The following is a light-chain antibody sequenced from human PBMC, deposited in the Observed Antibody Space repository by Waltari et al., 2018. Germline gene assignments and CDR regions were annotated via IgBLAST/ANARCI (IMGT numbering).Light chain of an antibody. V-gene: IGKV3-20*01. CDR1: QSVTSSY. CDR2: GAS. CDR3: QQYGSSPLT. J-gene: IGKJ4*01. Sequence: EIVLRQSPGTLSLSPGERATLSCRASQSVTSSYLAWYQQKPGQAPRLLIYGASSRATGIPDRFSGSGSGTDFTLTITRLEPEDFAVYYCQQYGSSPLTFGGGTKVEMK.